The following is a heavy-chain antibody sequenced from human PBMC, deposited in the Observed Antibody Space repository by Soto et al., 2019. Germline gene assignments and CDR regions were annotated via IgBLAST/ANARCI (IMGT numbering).Heavy chain of an antibody. J-gene: IGHJ4*02. V-gene: IGHV4-39*01. CDR1: GGSIRSNYYY. D-gene: IGHD1-1*01. CDR2: VFYTGST. CDR3: STGPDGNFDS. Sequence: SETLSLTCTVSGGSIRSNYYYSGWLRQPPVKELEWIGSVFYTGSTYYNPSLQSRLTMSVDTSKHQFSLKLNSVTAADTAVYYCSTGPDGNFDSWGQGTRVTVSS.